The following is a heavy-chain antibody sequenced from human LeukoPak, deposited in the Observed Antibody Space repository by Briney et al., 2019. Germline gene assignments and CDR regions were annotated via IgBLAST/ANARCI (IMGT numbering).Heavy chain of an antibody. J-gene: IGHJ3*02. V-gene: IGHV1-69*05. D-gene: IGHD6-19*01. Sequence: SSVKVSCKASGGTFSSYAISWVRQAPGQGLEWMGRIIPIFGTANYAQKFQGRVTITTDESTSTAYMELSSLRSEDTAVYYCAVCIAVAPTKNAFDIWGQGTMVTVSS. CDR2: IIPIFGTA. CDR3: AVCIAVAPTKNAFDI. CDR1: GGTFSSYA.